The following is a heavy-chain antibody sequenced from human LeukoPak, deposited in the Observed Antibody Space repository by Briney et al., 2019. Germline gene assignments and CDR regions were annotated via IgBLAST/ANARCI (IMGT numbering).Heavy chain of an antibody. CDR1: XXA. CDR2: ISGSGGST. J-gene: IGHJ4*02. D-gene: IGHD4-17*01. CDR3: AKTLTYYFDY. Sequence: XXAXSWVRQAPGKXLEWVSAISGSGGSTYYADSVKGRFTISRDNSKNTLYLQMNSLRAEDTAVYYCAKTLTYYFDYWGQGTLVTVSS. V-gene: IGHV3-23*01.